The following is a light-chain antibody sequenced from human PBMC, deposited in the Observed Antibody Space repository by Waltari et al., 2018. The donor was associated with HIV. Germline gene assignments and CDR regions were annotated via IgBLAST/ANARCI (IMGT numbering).Light chain of an antibody. J-gene: IGLJ2*01. Sequence: SSELTQDPAVSVALGQTVRITCQGDRLRSYYASWYQQKPGQAPVLVIYGKNNRPSGIPDRFSGSSSGNTASLTITGAQAEDEADYYCNSRDSSGNHLVFGGGTKLTVL. CDR2: GKN. CDR1: RLRSYY. CDR3: NSRDSSGNHLV. V-gene: IGLV3-19*01.